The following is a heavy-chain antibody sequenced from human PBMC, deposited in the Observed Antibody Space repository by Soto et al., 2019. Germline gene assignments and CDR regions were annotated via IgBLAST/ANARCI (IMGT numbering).Heavy chain of an antibody. V-gene: IGHV1-2*04. CDR1: GYTFTGYY. CDR2: INPNSGGT. D-gene: IGHD2-2*01. CDR3: ARDGPYMPGIVDPRNWFDP. J-gene: IGHJ5*02. Sequence: ASVKVSCKASGYTFTGYYMHWVRHAPGQGLEWMGWINPNSGGTNYAQKFQGWVTMTRDTSISTAYMELSRLRSDDTAVYYCARDGPYMPGIVDPRNWFDPWGQGTLVPVSS.